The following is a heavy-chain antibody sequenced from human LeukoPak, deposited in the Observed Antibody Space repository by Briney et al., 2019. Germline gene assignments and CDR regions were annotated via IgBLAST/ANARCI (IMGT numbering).Heavy chain of an antibody. CDR2: IYYSGST. CDR1: GGSISSYY. D-gene: IGHD6-13*01. J-gene: IGHJ4*02. Sequence: SSETLSLTCTVSGGSISSYYWSWIRQPPGKGLEWIGYIYYSGSTNYNPSLKSRVTISVDTSKNQFSLKLRSVTAADTAVYYCARGVYIAAAQYGYWGQGTLDTVSS. CDR3: ARGVYIAAAQYGY. V-gene: IGHV4-59*01.